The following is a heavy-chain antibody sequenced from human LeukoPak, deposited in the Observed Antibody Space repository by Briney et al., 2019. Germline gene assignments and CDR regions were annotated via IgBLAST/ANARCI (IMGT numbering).Heavy chain of an antibody. CDR3: AKDRGLGFYDDSGHHY. D-gene: IGHD2/OR15-2a*01. CDR2: ISGSGNSA. Sequence: GGSLRLSCAASGFTFKDYGMSWVRQAPGKGLEWLSHISGSGNSAHYADSVKGRFTISRDNSKNTVYPQMNSLRAEDTAVYYCAKDRGLGFYDDSGHHYWGQGTLVTVSS. V-gene: IGHV3-23*01. CDR1: GFTFKDYG. J-gene: IGHJ4*02.